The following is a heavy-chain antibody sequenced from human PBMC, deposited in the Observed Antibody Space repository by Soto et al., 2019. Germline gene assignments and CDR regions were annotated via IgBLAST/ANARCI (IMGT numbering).Heavy chain of an antibody. Sequence: GSLRLSCAASGFTVSSNYMSWVRQAPGKGLEWVSVIYSGGSTYYADSVKGRFTISRDNSKNTLYLQMNSLRAEDTAVYYCARDLEYCSGGSCYSFWFDPWGQGTLVTVSS. CDR1: GFTVSSNY. V-gene: IGHV3-53*01. CDR2: IYSGGST. J-gene: IGHJ5*02. D-gene: IGHD2-15*01. CDR3: ARDLEYCSGGSCYSFWFDP.